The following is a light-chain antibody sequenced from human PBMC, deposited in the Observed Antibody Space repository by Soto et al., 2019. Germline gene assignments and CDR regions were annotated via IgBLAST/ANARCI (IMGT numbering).Light chain of an antibody. CDR1: SSDVGGYNY. Sequence: QSVLTQPASVSGSPGQSITISCTGTSSDVGGYNYVSWYQQHPGKAPKLVIYEVSNRPSGVSNRFSGSKSGNTASLTISGLQAEDEADYYCSSYTSRSTLVFGPGTKVTVL. V-gene: IGLV2-14*01. CDR2: EVS. J-gene: IGLJ1*01. CDR3: SSYTSRSTLV.